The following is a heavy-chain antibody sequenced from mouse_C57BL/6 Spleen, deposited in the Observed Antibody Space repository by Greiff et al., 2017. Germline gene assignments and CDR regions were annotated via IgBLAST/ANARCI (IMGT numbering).Heavy chain of an antibody. CDR1: GFTFSSYA. CDR3: TRDPDGNYYFDY. V-gene: IGHV5-9-1*02. Sequence: EVKLVESGEGLVKPGGSLKLSCAASGFTFSSYAMSWVRQTPEKRLEWVAYISSGGDYIYYADTVKGRFTISRDNARNTLYVQMSSLKSEDTAMYYCTRDPDGNYYFDYWGQGTTLTVSS. J-gene: IGHJ2*01. CDR2: ISSGGDYI. D-gene: IGHD2-1*01.